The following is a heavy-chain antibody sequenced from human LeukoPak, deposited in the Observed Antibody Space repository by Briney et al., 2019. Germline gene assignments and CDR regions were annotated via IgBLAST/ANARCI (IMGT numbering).Heavy chain of an antibody. J-gene: IGHJ4*02. V-gene: IGHV3-33*01. CDR3: ARAHSGSYYALYYFDY. Sequence: GRSLRLFCAASGFTFSSYGMHWVRQAPGKGPEWVAVIWYDGSNKYYADSVKGRFTISRDNSKNTLYLQMNSLRAEDTAVYYCARAHSGSYYALYYFDYWGQGTLVTVSS. D-gene: IGHD1-26*01. CDR1: GFTFSSYG. CDR2: IWYDGSNK.